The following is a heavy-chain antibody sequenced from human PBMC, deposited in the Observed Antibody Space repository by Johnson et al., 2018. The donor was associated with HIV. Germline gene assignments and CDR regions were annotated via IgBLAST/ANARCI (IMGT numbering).Heavy chain of an antibody. CDR3: ARGPKNPGLDAFDI. D-gene: IGHD1-14*01. Sequence: QVQLVESGGGVVQPGRSLRLSCAASGFTFSSYPMHWVRQAPGKGLEWVGVISYDGNSKYYGDSVKGRFTISRDNSKNSLYLQMNSLKTEDTAVYYCARGPKNPGLDAFDIWGQGTVVTVSS. V-gene: IGHV3-30*04. CDR1: GFTFSSYP. CDR2: ISYDGNSK. J-gene: IGHJ3*02.